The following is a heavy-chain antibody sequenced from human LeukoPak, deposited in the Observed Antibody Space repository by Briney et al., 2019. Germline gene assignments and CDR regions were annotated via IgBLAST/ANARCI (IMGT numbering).Heavy chain of an antibody. V-gene: IGHV3-30*18. CDR3: AKANSGYPRYFDY. D-gene: IGHD3-22*01. CDR2: ISYDGSNK. CDR1: GFTFSSYG. J-gene: IGHJ4*02. Sequence: GGSLRLSCAASGFTFSSYGMHWVRQAPGKGLEWVAVISYDGSNKYYADSVKGRFTISRDNSKNTLYLQMNSLRAEDTAVYYCAKANSGYPRYFDYWGQGTLVTVSS.